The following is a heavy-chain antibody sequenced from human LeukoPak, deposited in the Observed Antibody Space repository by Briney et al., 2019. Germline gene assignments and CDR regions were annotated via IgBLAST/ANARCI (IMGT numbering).Heavy chain of an antibody. V-gene: IGHV3-30*02. Sequence: GGSLRLSCAASGFTFSSYGMHWVRQAPGKGLEWVAFIRYDGSNKYYADSVKGRFTISRDNSKNTLYLQMNSLRAEDTAVYYCARETTRIYYYDSSGSRDAFDIWGQGTMVTVSS. CDR3: ARETTRIYYYDSSGSRDAFDI. J-gene: IGHJ3*02. CDR1: GFTFSSYG. D-gene: IGHD3-22*01. CDR2: IRYDGSNK.